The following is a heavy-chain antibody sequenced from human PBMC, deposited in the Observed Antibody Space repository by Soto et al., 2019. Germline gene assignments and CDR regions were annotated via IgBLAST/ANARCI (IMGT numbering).Heavy chain of an antibody. D-gene: IGHD2-2*02. Sequence: SVKVSCKXSGGTFSSYAISWVRQAPGQGLEWMGGIIPIFGTANYAQKFQGRVTITADESTSTAYMELSSLRSEDTAVYYCARVVGDIVVVPAAIRHYYYYGMDVWGQGTTVTVSS. CDR2: IIPIFGTA. J-gene: IGHJ6*02. V-gene: IGHV1-69*13. CDR1: GGTFSSYA. CDR3: ARVVGDIVVVPAAIRHYYYYGMDV.